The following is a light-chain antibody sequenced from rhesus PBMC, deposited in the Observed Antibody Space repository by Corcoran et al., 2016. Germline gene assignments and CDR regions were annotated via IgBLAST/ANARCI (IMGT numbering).Light chain of an antibody. J-gene: IGKJ4*01. CDR1: QGISSY. CDR2: DAS. Sequence: DIQLTQSPSSLSASLGDRVTITCRASQGISSYLAWYQQKSGKAPKVLIYDASNLQSGVPSRVSGSGCGTEFTLTISSLQPDDFATYCYQQRTSYPPTFGGGTKVEIK. V-gene: IGKV1-38*01. CDR3: QQRTSYPPT.